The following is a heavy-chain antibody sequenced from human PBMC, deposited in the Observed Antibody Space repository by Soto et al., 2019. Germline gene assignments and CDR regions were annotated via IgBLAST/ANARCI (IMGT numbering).Heavy chain of an antibody. J-gene: IGHJ4*02. V-gene: IGHV1-69*13. D-gene: IGHD3-22*01. CDR2: IIPIFGTA. Sequence: SVKVSCKASGDTFSSYAISWVRQAPGQGLEWMGGIIPIFGTANYAQKFQGRVTITADESTSTAYMELSSLRSEDTAVYYCASSFYDSSGYYVNWGQGTLVTVSS. CDR1: GDTFSSYA. CDR3: ASSFYDSSGYYVN.